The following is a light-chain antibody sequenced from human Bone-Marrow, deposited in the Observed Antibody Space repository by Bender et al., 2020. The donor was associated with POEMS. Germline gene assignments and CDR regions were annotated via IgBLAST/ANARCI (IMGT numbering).Light chain of an antibody. J-gene: IGLJ3*02. CDR2: DVN. Sequence: QSALTQPPSASGSPGQSVTISCTGTSSDVGAYNYVSWYQQHPGKAPKLMIYDVNNRPSGLSNRFSGSKSGNTASLTISGLQAEDEADYYCSSYTSSNTWVFGGGTKLTVL. CDR1: SSDVGAYNY. V-gene: IGLV2-14*01. CDR3: SSYTSSNTWV.